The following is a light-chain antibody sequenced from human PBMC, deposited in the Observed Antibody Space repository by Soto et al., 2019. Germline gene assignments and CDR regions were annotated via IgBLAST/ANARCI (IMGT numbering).Light chain of an antibody. CDR1: TGPVTSGHW. J-gene: IGLJ2*01. CDR2: DTS. CDR3: FLSYSGARPVV. V-gene: IGLV7-46*01. Sequence: QTVVTQEPSLTVSPGGTVTLTCDSSTGPVTSGHWPYWLQQKPGQAPRTLIYDTSKKHSWTPARFSGYLLGGKAALPLSGAQPEDEADYYCFLSYSGARPVVFGGGTKLTVL.